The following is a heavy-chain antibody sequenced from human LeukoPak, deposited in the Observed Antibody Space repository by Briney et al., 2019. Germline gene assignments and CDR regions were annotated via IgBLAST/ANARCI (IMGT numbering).Heavy chain of an antibody. J-gene: IGHJ3*02. CDR3: ARARWELLLTVAFDI. CDR1: GGSISSYY. CDR2: IYYSGST. D-gene: IGHD1-26*01. Sequence: SETLSLTCTVSGGSISSYYCSWIRQPPGKGLEWIGYIYYSGSTNYNPSLKSRVTISVDTSKNQFSLKLSSVTAADTAVYYCARARWELLLTVAFDIWGKGTMVTVSS. V-gene: IGHV4-59*01.